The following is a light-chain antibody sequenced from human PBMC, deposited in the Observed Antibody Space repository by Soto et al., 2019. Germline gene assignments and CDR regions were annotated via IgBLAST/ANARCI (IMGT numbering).Light chain of an antibody. CDR2: DAS. J-gene: IGKJ2*02. Sequence: EIVLTQSPATLSFSPGERATLSCRASQSIDIYLAWYQQIPGQAPRLLIYDASHRATGIPARFSGSGSGTDFTLTISSLEPGDFAVYYCQHRTHWPPVCTFGQGTKLEIK. CDR1: QSIDIY. CDR3: QHRTHWPPVCT. V-gene: IGKV3-11*01.